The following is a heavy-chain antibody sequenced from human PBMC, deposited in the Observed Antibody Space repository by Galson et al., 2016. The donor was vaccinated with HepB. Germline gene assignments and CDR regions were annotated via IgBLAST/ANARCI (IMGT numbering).Heavy chain of an antibody. J-gene: IGHJ4*02. CDR3: ARRTDGSGWYCRY. CDR1: GFYFTNYW. D-gene: IGHD6-19*01. Sequence: QSGAEVKKPGESLRISCQGSGFYFTNYWIGWVRQMPGQGLEWMGIIYPGDSTTRYSPSFQGQVTISADTSINTAYLQWNTLKASDTAMYYCARRTDGSGWYCRYRGQGTLITVAS. CDR2: IYPGDSTT. V-gene: IGHV5-51*01.